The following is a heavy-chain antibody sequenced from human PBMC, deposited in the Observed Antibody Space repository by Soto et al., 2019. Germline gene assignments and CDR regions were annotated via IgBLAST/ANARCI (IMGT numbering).Heavy chain of an antibody. D-gene: IGHD2-2*01. CDR2: ISAYNGHA. V-gene: IGHV1-18*01. CDR1: GYTLTNYG. J-gene: IGHJ6*03. Sequence: QVQLVQSGGEVKNHGASVKVSCKAFGYTLTNYGISWVRQAPGQGLEWMGWISAYNGHANYAQKFQGRVRLTTDSPTNTAYMELRSLGSEDTAEYYCAREGYCSSSMCYGGYYYMDVWGKGTTVTVS. CDR3: AREGYCSSSMCYGGYYYMDV.